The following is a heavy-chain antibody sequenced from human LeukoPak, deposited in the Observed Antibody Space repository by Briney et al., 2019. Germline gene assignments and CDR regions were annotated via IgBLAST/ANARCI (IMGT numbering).Heavy chain of an antibody. CDR3: ARGVLYSSSSISYFDY. CDR2: IYYSGST. J-gene: IGHJ4*02. Sequence: KPSETLSLTCTVSGGSISSYYWSWIRQPPGKGLEWIGYIYYSGSTNYNPSLKSRVTISVDTSKNQFSLKLSSVTAADTAVYYCARGVLYSSSSISYFDYWGQGTLVTVSS. D-gene: IGHD6-6*01. CDR1: GGSISSYY. V-gene: IGHV4-59*01.